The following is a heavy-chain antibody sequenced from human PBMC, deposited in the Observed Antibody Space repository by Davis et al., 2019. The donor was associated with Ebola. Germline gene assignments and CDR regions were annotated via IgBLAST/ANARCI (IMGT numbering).Heavy chain of an antibody. V-gene: IGHV6-1*01. CDR1: GDSVSSNSAA. CDR2: TYYRSKWYN. CDR3: ARGPQNWNDVWFDP. D-gene: IGHD1-1*01. J-gene: IGHJ5*02. Sequence: MPSETLSLTCAISGDSVSSNSAAWNWIRQSPSRGLEWLGRTYYRSKWYNDYAVSVKSRITINPDTSKNQFSLQLNSVTPEDTAVYYCARGPQNWNDVWFDPWGQGTLVTVSS.